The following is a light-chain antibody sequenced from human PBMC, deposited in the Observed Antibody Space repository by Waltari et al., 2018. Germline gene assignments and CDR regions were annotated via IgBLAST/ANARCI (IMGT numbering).Light chain of an antibody. CDR3: CSYAGLGTYV. Sequence: QSGLTQPASVSGSPGQSIPISCTGTSSDVGNYNLVSWYQHHPGKAPKLIIYEVTKRTSGVSDRFSASKSANTASLTISGLQTEDEADYYCCSYAGLGTYVFGTGTKVTVL. CDR2: EVT. V-gene: IGLV2-23*02. CDR1: SSDVGNYNL. J-gene: IGLJ1*01.